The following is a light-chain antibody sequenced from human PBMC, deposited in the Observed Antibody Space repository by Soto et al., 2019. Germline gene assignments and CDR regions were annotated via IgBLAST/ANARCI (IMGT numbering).Light chain of an antibody. CDR3: QQSYRTPPWT. CDR2: TAS. J-gene: IGKJ1*01. Sequence: DIPMTQSPSSLSASVGDRVTITCRASQSISNYLNWYQQKPGKAPKLLIYTASSLRAGVPSRFSGSGSGTDFTLTISRLQPEDFATYYCQQSYRTPPWTFGQGTTVDI. CDR1: QSISNY. V-gene: IGKV1-39*01.